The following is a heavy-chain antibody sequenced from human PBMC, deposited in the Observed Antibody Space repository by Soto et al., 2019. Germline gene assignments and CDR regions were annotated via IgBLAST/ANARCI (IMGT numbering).Heavy chain of an antibody. V-gene: IGHV4-31*03. CDR3: TRGLFSGSSYSGSWYYFDS. J-gene: IGHJ4*02. Sequence: PSETLSLTCTVSGGSISSGGYYWSWIRQHPVKGLEWIGYIYYSGSTYYNPSLKSRVTISVDTSKNQFSLKLSSVTAADTAVYYCTRGLFSGSSYSGSWYYFDSWGQGTMVT. CDR2: IYYSGST. CDR1: GGSISSGGYY. D-gene: IGHD1-26*01.